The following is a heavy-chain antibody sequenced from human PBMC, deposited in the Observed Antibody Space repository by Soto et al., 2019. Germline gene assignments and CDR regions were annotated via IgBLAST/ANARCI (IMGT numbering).Heavy chain of an antibody. CDR1: GFTFSSYA. Sequence: EVQLLESGGGLVQPGGSLRLSCAASGFTFSSYAMSWVRQAPGKGLEWVSAISGSGGSTYYADSVKGRFTISRDNSKNTLYLQMKSLRAEDTAVYYCAKDRAGIVVVPAAIGAFDIWGQGTMVTVSS. D-gene: IGHD2-2*01. J-gene: IGHJ3*02. CDR3: AKDRAGIVVVPAAIGAFDI. V-gene: IGHV3-23*01. CDR2: ISGSGGST.